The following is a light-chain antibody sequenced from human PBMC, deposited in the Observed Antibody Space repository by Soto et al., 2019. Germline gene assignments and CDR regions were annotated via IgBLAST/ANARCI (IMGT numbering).Light chain of an antibody. CDR3: QQYDNLLS. CDR1: QDINNY. V-gene: IGKV1-33*01. J-gene: IGKJ3*01. CDR2: DAS. Sequence: DIQMTQSPSSLSASVGDRVTITCQASQDINNYLNWYQQKPGKAPKLLIYDASNLEPGVPSRFSGSGSGTDFTFTISSLQPEDNGTYYFQQYDNLLSFGPGTKVDIK.